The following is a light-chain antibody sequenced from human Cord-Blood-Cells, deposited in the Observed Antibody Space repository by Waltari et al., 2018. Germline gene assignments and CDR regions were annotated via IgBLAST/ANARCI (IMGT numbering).Light chain of an antibody. CDR3: SSYTSSSVV. Sequence: QSALTQPASVSGSPGQSITISCTGTSSDVGGYNYVSWYQQHPGKAPKLMIYDVSNRPSGVSNRFSGSKSGNTASLTNSGLQAEDEADDYCSSYTSSSVVFGGGTKLTVL. CDR2: DVS. J-gene: IGLJ2*01. CDR1: SSDVGGYNY. V-gene: IGLV2-14*01.